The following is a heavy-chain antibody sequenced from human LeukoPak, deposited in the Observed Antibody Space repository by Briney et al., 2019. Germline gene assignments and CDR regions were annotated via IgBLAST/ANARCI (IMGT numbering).Heavy chain of an antibody. CDR1: GLTFSTYG. J-gene: IGHJ4*02. CDR3: AKDLRSTVTTWYYLDY. CDR2: ISFDGSNK. V-gene: IGHV3-30*18. Sequence: GGSLRLSCAASGLTFSTYGMHWVRRAPGKGLEWVAVISFDGSNKYYADSVKGRFTISRDNSKNTLYLQMNSLRAEDTAVYYCAKDLRSTVTTWYYLDYWGQGNLVTVSS. D-gene: IGHD4-17*01.